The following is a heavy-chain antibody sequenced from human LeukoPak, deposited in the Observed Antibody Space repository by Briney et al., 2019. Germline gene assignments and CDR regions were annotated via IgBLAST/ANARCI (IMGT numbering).Heavy chain of an antibody. Sequence: GGSPRLSCAASGFTFSSYAMHWVRQAPGKGLEWVAVISYDGSNKYYADSVKGRFTISRDNSKNTLYLQMNSLRAEDTAVYYCARGLWYYGSGEVGFDPWGQGTLVTVSS. D-gene: IGHD3-10*01. CDR3: ARGLWYYGSGEVGFDP. V-gene: IGHV3-30*04. J-gene: IGHJ5*02. CDR2: ISYDGSNK. CDR1: GFTFSSYA.